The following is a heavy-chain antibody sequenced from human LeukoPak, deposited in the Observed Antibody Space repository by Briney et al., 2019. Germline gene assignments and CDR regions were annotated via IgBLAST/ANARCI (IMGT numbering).Heavy chain of an antibody. Sequence: GGFLRLSCAASGFTFSSYSMNWVRQAPGKGLEWVSSISSSSIYIYYADSVRGRFTISRDNAKNSLYLQMNGLRAEDTALYYCARGADNYGYILDCWGKGTLVTVSS. CDR3: ARGADNYGYILDC. D-gene: IGHD5-18*01. CDR1: GFTFSSYS. J-gene: IGHJ4*02. V-gene: IGHV3-21*01. CDR2: ISSSSIYI.